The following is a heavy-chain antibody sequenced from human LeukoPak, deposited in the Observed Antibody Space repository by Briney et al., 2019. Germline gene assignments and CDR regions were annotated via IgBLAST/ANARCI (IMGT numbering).Heavy chain of an antibody. CDR1: GFTFSSYA. CDR3: ARLKIDGTHFDY. D-gene: IGHD3-9*01. V-gene: IGHV3-30*04. CDR2: ISYDGSNK. Sequence: GRSLRLSCAASGFTFSSYAMHWVRQAPGKGLEWVAVISYDGSNKYYADSVKGRFTISRDNSKNTLYLQMDSLRAEDTAVYYCARLKIDGTHFDYWGQGTLVTVSS. J-gene: IGHJ4*02.